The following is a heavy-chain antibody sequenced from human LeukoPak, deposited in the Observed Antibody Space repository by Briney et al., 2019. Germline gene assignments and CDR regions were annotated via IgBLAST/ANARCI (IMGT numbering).Heavy chain of an antibody. J-gene: IGHJ4*02. CDR2: IGGGSTI. CDR1: GFTLGSYE. Sequence: GGSLRLSCAASGFTLGSYEMNWVRQAPGKVLEWVSYIGGGSTIYYADYVKGRFTISRDNVKNSLYLQMNSLRAEDTAVYYCASLRGLRLGELSPLQSIDYWGQGTLVTVSS. CDR3: ASLRGLRLGELSPLQSIDY. V-gene: IGHV3-48*03. D-gene: IGHD3-16*02.